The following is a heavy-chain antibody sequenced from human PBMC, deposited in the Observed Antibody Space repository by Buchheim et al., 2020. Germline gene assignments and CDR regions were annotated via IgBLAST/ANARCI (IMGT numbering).Heavy chain of an antibody. J-gene: IGHJ6*02. CDR2: ISSSSSTI. CDR3: ARDFRSYYGMDV. Sequence: EVQLVESGGGLVQPGGSLRLSCAASGFTFSSYSMNWVRQAPGKGLEWVSYISSSSSTIYYADSVKGRFTISRDNAKNSLYLQMNRLRAEDTAVYYCARDFRSYYGMDVWGQGTT. CDR1: GFTFSSYS. D-gene: IGHD3-10*01. V-gene: IGHV3-48*01.